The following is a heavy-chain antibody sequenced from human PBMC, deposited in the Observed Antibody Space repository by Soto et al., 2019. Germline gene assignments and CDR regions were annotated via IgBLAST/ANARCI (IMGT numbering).Heavy chain of an antibody. CDR2: ISYDGSNK. D-gene: IGHD5-18*01. V-gene: IGHV3-30*18. Sequence: GGSLRLSCAASGFTFSSYGMHWVRQAPGKGLEWVAVISYDGSNKYYADSVKGRFTISRDNSKNTLYLQMNSLRAEDTAVYYCAKDLGYSYGHYYYYYGMDVWGQGTTVTVSS. J-gene: IGHJ6*02. CDR1: GFTFSSYG. CDR3: AKDLGYSYGHYYYYYGMDV.